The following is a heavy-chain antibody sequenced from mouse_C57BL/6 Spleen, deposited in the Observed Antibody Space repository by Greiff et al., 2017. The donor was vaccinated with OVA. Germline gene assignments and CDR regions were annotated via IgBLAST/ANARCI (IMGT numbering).Heavy chain of an antibody. CDR3: AREGSSYPYYFDY. D-gene: IGHD1-1*01. CDR2: ISSGSSTI. V-gene: IGHV5-17*01. J-gene: IGHJ2*01. Sequence: EVQGVESGGGLVKPGGSLKLSCAASGFTFSDYGMHWVRQAPEKGLEWVAYISSGSSTIYYADTVKGRFTISRDNAKNTLFLQMTSLRSEDTAMYYCAREGSSYPYYFDYWGQGTTLTVSS. CDR1: GFTFSDYG.